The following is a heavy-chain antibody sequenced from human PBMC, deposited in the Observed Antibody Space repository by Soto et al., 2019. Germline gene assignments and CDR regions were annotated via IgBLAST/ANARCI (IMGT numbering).Heavy chain of an antibody. Sequence: SETLSLTCTVSGGSISSYYWSWIRQPPGKGLEWIGYIYYSGSTNYNPSLKSRVTISVDTSKNQFSLKLSSVTAADTAVYYCAREGAPPGFDPWGQGTLVTVSS. CDR2: IYYSGST. CDR1: GGSISSYY. J-gene: IGHJ5*02. V-gene: IGHV4-59*01. CDR3: AREGAPPGFDP.